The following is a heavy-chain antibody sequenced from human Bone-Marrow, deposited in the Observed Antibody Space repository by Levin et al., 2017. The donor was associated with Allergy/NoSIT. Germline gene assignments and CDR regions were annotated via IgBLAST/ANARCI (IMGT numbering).Heavy chain of an antibody. V-gene: IGHV3-23*01. J-gene: IGHJ3*02. Sequence: GWSLRLSCAASKFTFNNYAMSWVRQAPGRGLEWVSVISAGGDTTFYADSVRGRFTISRDNSKNTLYLQMNGLRAEDTAVYYCANCPLSGSKFDAFDIWGQGTIVTVSS. CDR1: KFTFNNYA. CDR3: ANCPLSGSKFDAFDI. CDR2: ISAGGDTT. D-gene: IGHD3-10*01.